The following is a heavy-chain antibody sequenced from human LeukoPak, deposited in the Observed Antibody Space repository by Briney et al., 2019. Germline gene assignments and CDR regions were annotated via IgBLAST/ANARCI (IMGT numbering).Heavy chain of an antibody. CDR1: GGSISTYY. V-gene: IGHV4-4*07. J-gene: IGHJ4*02. CDR2: IYTSGST. CDR3: ARDACSGGSCYDYFDY. Sequence: PSETLSLTCTVSGGSISTYYWSWIRQPAGKGLEWIGRIYTSGSTNYNPSLKSRVTMSVYTSTNQFSLKLSSVTAADTAVYYCARDACSGGSCYDYFDYWGQGALVTVSS. D-gene: IGHD2-15*01.